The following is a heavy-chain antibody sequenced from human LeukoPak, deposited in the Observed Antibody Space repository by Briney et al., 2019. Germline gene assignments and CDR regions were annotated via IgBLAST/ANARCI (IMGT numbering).Heavy chain of an antibody. Sequence: GGSLRLSCAASGFTFSSYAMRWLRQAPGKGLEWVSDLSGSGGSTYYADSVKGRFTISRDNSKNTLYLQMNSLRAEDTAVYYCAKDRYSSSPYYGMDVWGQGTTVTVSS. CDR1: GFTFSSYA. CDR2: LSGSGGST. CDR3: AKDRYSSSPYYGMDV. D-gene: IGHD6-13*01. J-gene: IGHJ6*02. V-gene: IGHV3-23*01.